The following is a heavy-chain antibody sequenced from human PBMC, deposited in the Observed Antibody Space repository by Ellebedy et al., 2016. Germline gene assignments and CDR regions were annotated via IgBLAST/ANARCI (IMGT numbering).Heavy chain of an antibody. CDR3: ARGNYNYGTFDY. D-gene: IGHD5-18*01. CDR1: GFIFRANY. J-gene: IGHJ4*02. V-gene: IGHV3-53*01. Sequence: GGSLRLSCAAHGFIFRANYMTWVRQAPGKGLEWVSVIYGAGGTNYADSVKGRFAISRDNSKNTLYLQMSNLRADDTAVYCCARGNYNYGTFDYWGQGTLVTVSS. CDR2: IYGAGGT.